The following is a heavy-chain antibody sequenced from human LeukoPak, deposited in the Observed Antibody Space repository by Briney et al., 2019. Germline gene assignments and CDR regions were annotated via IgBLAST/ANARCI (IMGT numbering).Heavy chain of an antibody. Sequence: SQTLSLTCTVSGGSISSGGYYWSWIRQHPGKGLEWIGYIYYSGSTYYNPSLKSRVTISVDTSKNQFSLKLSSVTAADTAVYYCARYWNYVPPSNAFDIWGQGTMVTVSS. CDR1: GGSISSGGYY. D-gene: IGHD1-7*01. CDR2: IYYSGST. V-gene: IGHV4-31*03. CDR3: ARYWNYVPPSNAFDI. J-gene: IGHJ3*02.